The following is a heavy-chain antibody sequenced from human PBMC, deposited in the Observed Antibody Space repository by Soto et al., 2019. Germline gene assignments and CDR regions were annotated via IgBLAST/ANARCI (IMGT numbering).Heavy chain of an antibody. V-gene: IGHV3-23*01. CDR1: GFTFSSYA. D-gene: IGHD6-13*01. J-gene: IGHJ4*02. CDR2: ISGSGGST. CDR3: AKDQKLQQLVASFDY. Sequence: GGSLRLSCAASGFTFSSYAMSWVRQAPGKGLEWVSAISGSGGSTYYADSVKGRFTISRDNSKNTLYLQMNSLRAEDTAVYYCAKDQKLQQLVASFDYWGQGTLVTVSS.